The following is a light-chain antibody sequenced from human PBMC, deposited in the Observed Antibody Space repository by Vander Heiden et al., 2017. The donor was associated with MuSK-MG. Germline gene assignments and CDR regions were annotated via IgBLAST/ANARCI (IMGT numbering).Light chain of an antibody. V-gene: IGKV1-39*01. J-gene: IGKJ1*01. CDR3: QQSNTVPWT. CDR1: QSVSSF. Sequence: SQITQSPSSLSASVGDRVTITCRASQSVSSFLTWYQQKPGKAPNLLIYAASTLQSGVPSRFSGSGSGTEFHLTISSLQPEDFAIYYCQQSNTVPWTFGQGTKLEIK. CDR2: AAS.